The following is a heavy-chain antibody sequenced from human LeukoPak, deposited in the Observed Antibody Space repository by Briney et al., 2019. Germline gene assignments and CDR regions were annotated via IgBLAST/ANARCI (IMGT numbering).Heavy chain of an antibody. CDR2: IYPGDSDT. CDR1: GYRFTSYW. D-gene: IGHD2-2*02. Sequence: GESLKISCKASGYRFTSYWIGWVRQMPGKGLEWMGIIYPGDSDTRYSPSFQGQVTISADKSISTAYLQWSSLKASDTAMYYCARRKVVVVPAAIKDDDYYMDVWGKGTTVTVSS. V-gene: IGHV5-51*01. J-gene: IGHJ6*03. CDR3: ARRKVVVVPAAIKDDDYYMDV.